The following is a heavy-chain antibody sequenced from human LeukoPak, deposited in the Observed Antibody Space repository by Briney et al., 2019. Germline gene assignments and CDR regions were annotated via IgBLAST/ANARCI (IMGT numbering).Heavy chain of an antibody. CDR3: ARLGGGHSSSWYDAFDI. J-gene: IGHJ3*02. V-gene: IGHV3-7*01. CDR2: IKQDGSEK. D-gene: IGHD6-13*01. Sequence: GGSLRLSCAASGFTFSSYWMSWVRQAPGKGLEWVANIKQDGSEKYYVDSVKGRFTISRDNAKNSLYLQMNSLRAEDTAVYYCARLGGGHSSSWYDAFDIWGQRTMVTVSS. CDR1: GFTFSSYW.